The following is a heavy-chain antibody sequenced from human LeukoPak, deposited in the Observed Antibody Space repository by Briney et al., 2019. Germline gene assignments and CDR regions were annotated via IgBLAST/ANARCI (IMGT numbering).Heavy chain of an antibody. V-gene: IGHV1-58*01. Sequence: SVKVSCKASGFTFTSSAVQWVRQARGQRLEWIGWIVVGSGNTNYAQKFQERVTITRDMSTSTAYMELSSLRSEDTAVYYCAVRGSYWGMDFDYWGQGTLVTVSS. CDR3: AVRGSYWGMDFDY. CDR1: GFTFTSSA. J-gene: IGHJ4*02. CDR2: IVVGSGNT. D-gene: IGHD1-26*01.